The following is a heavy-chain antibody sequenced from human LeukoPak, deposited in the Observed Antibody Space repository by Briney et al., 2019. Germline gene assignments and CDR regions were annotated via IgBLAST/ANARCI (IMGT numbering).Heavy chain of an antibody. CDR3: AGAQRRVVAATSVMTTEH. CDR2: INPNSGGT. J-gene: IGHJ1*01. D-gene: IGHD2-15*01. V-gene: IGHV1-2*02. CDR1: GYTFTGYY. Sequence: ASVKVSCKASGYTFTGYYMHWVRQAPGQGLEWMGWINPNSGGTNYAQKFQGRVTMTRDTSISTAYMELSRLRSDDTAVYYCAGAQRRVVAATSVMTTEHWGQGTLVTVSS.